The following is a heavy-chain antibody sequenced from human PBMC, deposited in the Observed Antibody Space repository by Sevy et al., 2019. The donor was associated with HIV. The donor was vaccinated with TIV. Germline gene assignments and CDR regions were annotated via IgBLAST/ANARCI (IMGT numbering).Heavy chain of an antibody. CDR2: INPGTGGT. CDR3: AGIGDYADTSGYYPLKY. V-gene: IGHV1-2*02. Sequence: ASVKVSCKASGYSFTGYYVHWLRQAPGQGLEWMGWINPGTGGTYFARRFQDRVTLTTGKSITTAFMELNGLTFEDTAVYYCAGIGDYADTSGYYPLKYWGQGTLVTVSS. CDR1: GYSFTGYY. J-gene: IGHJ4*02. D-gene: IGHD3-22*01.